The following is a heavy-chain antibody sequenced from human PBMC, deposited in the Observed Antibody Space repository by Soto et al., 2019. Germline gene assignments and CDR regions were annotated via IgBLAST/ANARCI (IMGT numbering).Heavy chain of an antibody. V-gene: IGHV5-51*01. CDR1: GYSFTTYY. CDR3: ARHTTLNPLDY. D-gene: IGHD4-4*01. J-gene: IGHJ4*02. CDR2: IYPGDSDA. Sequence: GESLKISCKGSGYSFTTYYIGWVRQMPGKGLEWMGIIYPGDSDARYSPSFQGQVTISADRSISTAYLQWSSLKASDTAIYYCARHTTLNPLDYWGQGTLVTVSS.